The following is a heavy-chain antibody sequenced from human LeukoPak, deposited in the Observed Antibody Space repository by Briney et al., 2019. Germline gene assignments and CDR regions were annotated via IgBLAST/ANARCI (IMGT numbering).Heavy chain of an antibody. CDR2: ISGSGTTI. CDR1: GFTFSDYY. J-gene: IGHJ4*02. CDR3: ASQQWLASSIDY. D-gene: IGHD6-19*01. Sequence: AGSLRLSCAASGFTFSDYYMSWIRQAPGKGLEWVSYISGSGTTIYYADSVKGRFTISRDNAKNSLYLQMNSLRVEDTAVYYCASQQWLASSIDYWGQGTLVTVSS. V-gene: IGHV3-11*04.